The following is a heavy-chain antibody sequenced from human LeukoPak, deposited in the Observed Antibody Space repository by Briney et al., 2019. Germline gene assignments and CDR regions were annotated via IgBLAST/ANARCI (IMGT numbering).Heavy chain of an antibody. V-gene: IGHV4-34*01. Sequence: SETLSLTCAVYGGSLSGYYWSWIRQPPGKGLEWIGEINHSGSTNYNPSLKSRVTISVDTSKNQFSLKLSSVTAADTAVYYCARGRLLLRGMDVWGKGTTVTVSS. J-gene: IGHJ6*04. CDR2: INHSGST. CDR1: GGSLSGYY. CDR3: ARGRLLLRGMDV. D-gene: IGHD2-15*01.